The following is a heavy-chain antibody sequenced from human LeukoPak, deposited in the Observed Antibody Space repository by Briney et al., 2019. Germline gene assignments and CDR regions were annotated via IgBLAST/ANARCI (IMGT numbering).Heavy chain of an antibody. D-gene: IGHD1-1*01. Sequence: PGGSLRLSCAASGFTFSSYSMNWVRQAPGKGLEWVSFISSSSSTIYYADSVKGRFTISRDNAKNSLYLQMNSLRAEDTAVYYCARDRLTYNWSDVGPFDYWGQGTLVTVSS. V-gene: IGHV3-48*01. CDR3: ARDRLTYNWSDVGPFDY. CDR2: ISSSSSTI. CDR1: GFTFSSYS. J-gene: IGHJ4*02.